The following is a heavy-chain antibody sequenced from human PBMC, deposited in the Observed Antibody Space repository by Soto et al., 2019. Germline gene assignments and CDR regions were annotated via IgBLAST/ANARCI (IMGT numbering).Heavy chain of an antibody. Sequence: VSLTCSISWGSITSYFWTWIRQPPGKGLEWIGYIYHRGNTNYNPSLKSRVTFSVDTSKNQFSLKLSSVTAADTAVYYCARDKYYDSTGTFDFWGQGTLVTVSS. D-gene: IGHD3-22*01. CDR1: WGSITSYF. CDR3: ARDKYYDSTGTFDF. J-gene: IGHJ4*02. CDR2: IYHRGNT. V-gene: IGHV4-59*01.